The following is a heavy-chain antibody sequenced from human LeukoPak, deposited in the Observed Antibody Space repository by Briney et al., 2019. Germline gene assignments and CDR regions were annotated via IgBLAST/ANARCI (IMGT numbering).Heavy chain of an antibody. D-gene: IGHD3-22*01. CDR3: ARTYVDYYDSSGSDY. CDR2: INPNSGGT. CDR1: GYTFTGYY. J-gene: IGHJ4*02. Sequence: GASVKVSCKASGYTFTGYYMHWVRQAPGQGLEWMGRINPNSGGTNYAQKFQGRVTMTRDTSISTAYMELSRLRSDDTAVYYCARTYVDYYDSSGSDYWGQGTLVTVSS. V-gene: IGHV1-2*06.